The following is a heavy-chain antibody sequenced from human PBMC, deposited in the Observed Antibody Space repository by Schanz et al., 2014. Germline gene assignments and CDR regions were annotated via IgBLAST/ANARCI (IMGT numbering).Heavy chain of an antibody. CDR3: AREVGGSFGQHY. CDR1: GFTVNTNY. J-gene: IGHJ4*02. CDR2: IKPDGSEK. D-gene: IGHD1-26*01. V-gene: IGHV3-7*01. Sequence: VQLVESGGGVVQPGRSLRLSCAASGFTVNTNYMSWVRQAPGKGLDWVGIIKPDGSEKFYVDSVKGRFTISRDNAKNLMYLHLNSLRAEDTAVYYCAREVGGSFGQHYWGQGALVTVSS.